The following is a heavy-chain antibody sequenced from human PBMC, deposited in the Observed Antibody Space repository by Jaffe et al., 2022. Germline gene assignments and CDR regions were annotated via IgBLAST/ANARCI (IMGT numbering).Heavy chain of an antibody. Sequence: QVQLQESGPGLVKPSETLSLTCTVSGGSISSYYWSWIRQPPGKGLEWIGYIYYSGSTNYNPSLKSRVTISVDTSKNQFSLKLSSVTAADTAVYYCARGSGYGGYWGQGTLVTVSS. CDR3: ARGSGYGGY. CDR1: GGSISSYY. J-gene: IGHJ4*02. CDR2: IYYSGST. D-gene: IGHD5-12*01. V-gene: IGHV4-59*01.